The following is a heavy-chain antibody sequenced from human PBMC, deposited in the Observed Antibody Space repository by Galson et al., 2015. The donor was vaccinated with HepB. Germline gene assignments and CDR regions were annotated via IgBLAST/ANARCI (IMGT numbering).Heavy chain of an antibody. CDR3: ARDCRLLWFRELPYPPRIYYYYYYMDV. V-gene: IGHV1-18*01. D-gene: IGHD3-10*01. J-gene: IGHJ6*03. CDR2: ISAYNGNT. CDR1: GYTFTSYG. Sequence: SVKVSCKASGYTFTSYGISWVRQAPGQGLEWMGWISAYNGNTNYAQKLQGRVTMTTDTSTSTAYMELRSLRSDDTAMYYCARDCRLLWFRELPYPPRIYYYYYYMDVWGKGTTVTVSS.